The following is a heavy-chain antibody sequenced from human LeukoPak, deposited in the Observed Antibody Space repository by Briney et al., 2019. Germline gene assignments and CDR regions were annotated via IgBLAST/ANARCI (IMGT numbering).Heavy chain of an antibody. CDR3: ARVGSFGEPPLDY. V-gene: IGHV4-34*01. CDR1: GGSFSGYY. CDR2: INHSGST. Sequence: SETLSLTCAVYGGSFSGYYWSWIRQPPGKGLEWIGEINHSGSTNYNPSLKSRVTISVDTSKNQFSLKLSSVTAADTAVYYCARVGSFGEPPLDYRGQGTLVTVSS. D-gene: IGHD3-10*01. J-gene: IGHJ4*02.